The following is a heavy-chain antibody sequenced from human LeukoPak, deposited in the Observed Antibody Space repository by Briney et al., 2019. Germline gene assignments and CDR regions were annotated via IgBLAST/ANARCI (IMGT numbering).Heavy chain of an antibody. CDR1: GGSISSYY. J-gene: IGHJ4*02. CDR2: IYYSGST. Sequence: SETLSLTCTVSGGSISSYYWSWIRQPPGKGLEWIGYIYYSGSTNYNPSLKSRVTISVDTSKNQFSLKLSSVTAADTAVYYCARRAFNSGYYYFDYWGQGTLVTVSS. CDR3: ARRAFNSGYYYFDY. D-gene: IGHD3-22*01. V-gene: IGHV4-59*08.